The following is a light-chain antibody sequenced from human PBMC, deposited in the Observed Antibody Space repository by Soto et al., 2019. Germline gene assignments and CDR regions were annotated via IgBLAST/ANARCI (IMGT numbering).Light chain of an antibody. J-gene: IGKJ1*01. V-gene: IGKV1-5*03. Sequence: IPMTQSPATLSASVGDRVAITCRASQSIGIRLAWYQQKPGQAPRFLIYKSSSLESGVPSRFSGSGSGTEFTLTISSLQPDDFATYYCQQYDDYSWTFGQGTKVEIK. CDR3: QQYDDYSWT. CDR2: KSS. CDR1: QSIGIR.